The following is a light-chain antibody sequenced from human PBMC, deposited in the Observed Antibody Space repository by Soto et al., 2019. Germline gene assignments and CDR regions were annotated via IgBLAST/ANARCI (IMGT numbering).Light chain of an antibody. CDR2: GSS. J-gene: IGLJ2*01. Sequence: QSVLTQPPSVSGAPGQRVTISCTGSSSNIGAGYDVHWYQQLPGTAPKLLIYGSSNRPSGVPDRFSGSKSGTSASLAITGLQAEDEADYYCQSYDSSLSDSVVFGGGTKVTVL. V-gene: IGLV1-40*01. CDR3: QSYDSSLSDSVV. CDR1: SSNIGAGYD.